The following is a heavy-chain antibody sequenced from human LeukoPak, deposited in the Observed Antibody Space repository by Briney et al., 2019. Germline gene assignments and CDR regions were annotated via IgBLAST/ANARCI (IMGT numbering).Heavy chain of an antibody. V-gene: IGHV4-39*01. CDR2: IYYSGST. CDR1: GGSTSSSSYY. Sequence: SETLSLTXTVSGGSTSSSSYYWGWIRQPPGKGLEWIGSIYYSGSTYYNPSLKSRVTISVDTSKNQFSLKLSSVTAADTAVYYCARHSHSSGWYLYAFDIWGQGTMVTVSS. CDR3: ARHSHSSGWYLYAFDI. D-gene: IGHD6-19*01. J-gene: IGHJ3*02.